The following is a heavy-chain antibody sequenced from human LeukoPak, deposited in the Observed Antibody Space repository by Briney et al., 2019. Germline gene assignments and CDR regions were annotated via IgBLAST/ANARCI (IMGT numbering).Heavy chain of an antibody. J-gene: IGHJ3*02. CDR3: ARDTDFGVVNAAPDAFDI. CDR2: IRYDGSNK. CDR1: GFTFSSYG. D-gene: IGHD3-3*01. Sequence: GALRLSCAASGFTFSSYGMHWVRQAPGKGLEWVAFIRYDGSNKYYADSVKGRFTISRDNSKNTLYLQMNSLRAEDTAVYYCARDTDFGVVNAAPDAFDIWGQGTMVTVSS. V-gene: IGHV3-30*02.